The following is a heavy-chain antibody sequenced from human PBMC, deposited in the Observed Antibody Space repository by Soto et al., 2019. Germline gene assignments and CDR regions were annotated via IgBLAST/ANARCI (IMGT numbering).Heavy chain of an antibody. D-gene: IGHD3-3*01. CDR2: INHSGST. CDR1: GGSFSGYY. V-gene: IGHV4-34*01. Sequence: QVQLQQWGAGLLKPSETLSLTCAVYGGSFSGYYWSWIRQPPGKGLEWIGEINHSGSTNYNPSIKSRVTISVDTSKNQFSLKLSSVTAADTAEYYCARGGTTRDFSYWGQGTLVTVSS. CDR3: ARGGTTRDFSY. J-gene: IGHJ4*02.